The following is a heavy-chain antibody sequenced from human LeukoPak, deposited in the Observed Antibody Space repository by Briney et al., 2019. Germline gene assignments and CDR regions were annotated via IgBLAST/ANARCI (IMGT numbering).Heavy chain of an antibody. CDR3: ARHRWNDEFYFDY. Sequence: PSATLSLTCTVSGDSISSSPYYWGWIRQPPGKGLEWIGSISNSWSTYYNTSLRSRLTISVDTAKNQFSLKLNSVTAADTAVYYCARHRWNDEFYFDYWGQGTLVTVSS. D-gene: IGHD1-1*01. J-gene: IGHJ4*02. CDR1: GDSISSSPYY. CDR2: ISNSWST. V-gene: IGHV4-39*01.